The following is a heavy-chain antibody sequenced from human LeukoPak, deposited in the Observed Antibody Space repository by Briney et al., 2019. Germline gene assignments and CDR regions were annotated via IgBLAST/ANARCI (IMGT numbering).Heavy chain of an antibody. J-gene: IGHJ4*02. D-gene: IGHD5-12*01. CDR3: ARTRGYSDYELDY. V-gene: IGHV1-46*01. CDR2: INPSGGTT. Sequence: ASVKVSCKASGYTFTSYYMHWVRQAPGQGLEWMGIINPSGGTTRHAQRFQGRVTMTRDTSTSAVYMELSSLRSEDTAVYYCARTRGYSDYELDYWGQGTLVTVSS. CDR1: GYTFTSYY.